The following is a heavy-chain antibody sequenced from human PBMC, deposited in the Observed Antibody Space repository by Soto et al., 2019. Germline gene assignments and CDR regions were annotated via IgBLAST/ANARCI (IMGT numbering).Heavy chain of an antibody. V-gene: IGHV1-2*02. CDR1: GYTFTAYH. Sequence: QVQLVQSGVEVKEPGDSVRVSCEASGYTFTAYHIHWVRQAPGQGLEWMGWINPKFGDTTYAQDFQGRVSMTMDMSISTVDMELSRLTSDDTAIYYCARNMDYYYGRGSGNGHGVWGQGTTVTVFS. D-gene: IGHD3-10*02. CDR2: INPKFGDT. CDR3: ARNMDYYYGRGSGNGHGV. J-gene: IGHJ6*02.